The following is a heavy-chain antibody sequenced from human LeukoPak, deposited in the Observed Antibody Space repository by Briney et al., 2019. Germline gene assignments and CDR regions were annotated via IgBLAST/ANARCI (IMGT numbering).Heavy chain of an antibody. Sequence: PGGSLRLSCAASGFTVSSNEMSWVRQAPGKGLEWVSVIYVDGSTYYADSVKGRITISRDNSRNTLYLQMNSLRAEDTAVYYCARDLATRQRTGLYDSWGQGALVTVSS. CDR2: IYVDGST. V-gene: IGHV3-66*01. CDR1: GFTVSSNE. J-gene: IGHJ4*02. D-gene: IGHD3-16*02. CDR3: ARDLATRQRTGLYDS.